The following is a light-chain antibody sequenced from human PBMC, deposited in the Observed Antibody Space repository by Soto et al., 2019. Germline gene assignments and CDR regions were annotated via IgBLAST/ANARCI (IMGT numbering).Light chain of an antibody. J-gene: IGKJ4*01. Sequence: DIQLTQSPSFLSASVGDRVTITCRASQGISSYLAWYQQKPGKAPKLLIYAASTLQSGVPSRFSGSGSGTEFTLTISSLQPEDFATYCCQQLNSYPRTFGGGNKVEIK. CDR1: QGISSY. V-gene: IGKV1-9*01. CDR2: AAS. CDR3: QQLNSYPRT.